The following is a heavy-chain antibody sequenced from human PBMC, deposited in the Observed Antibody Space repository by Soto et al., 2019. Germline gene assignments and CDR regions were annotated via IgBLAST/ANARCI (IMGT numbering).Heavy chain of an antibody. CDR1: GFTFSNAW. V-gene: IGHV3-15*01. CDR3: TTRTLRFLEWLYHGLDAFDI. J-gene: IGHJ3*02. Sequence: PGGSLRLSCAASGFTFSNAWMSWVRQAPGKGLEWVGRIKSKTDGGTTDYAAPVKGRFTISRDDSKNTLYLQMNSLKTGDTAVYYCTTRTLRFLEWLYHGLDAFDIWGQGTMVTVSS. CDR2: IKSKTDGGTT. D-gene: IGHD3-3*01.